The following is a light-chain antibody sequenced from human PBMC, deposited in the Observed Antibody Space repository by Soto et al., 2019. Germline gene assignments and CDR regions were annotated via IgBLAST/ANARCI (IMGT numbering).Light chain of an antibody. CDR2: DVS. CDR1: KESCAYNY. CDR3: GSYAINSIPRHV. V-gene: IGLV2-14*04. J-gene: IGLJ1*01. Sequence: VLRGPWESLIPLLPRTPKESCAYNYVSTYPQHPGNAPKLMIYDVSNRPSGVSNRFSGSKSGNTASLTISGLQAEDEADNYSGSYAINSIPRHVFVT.